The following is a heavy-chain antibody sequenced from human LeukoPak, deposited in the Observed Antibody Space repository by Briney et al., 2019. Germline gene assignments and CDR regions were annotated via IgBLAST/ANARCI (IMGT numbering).Heavy chain of an antibody. J-gene: IGHJ1*01. V-gene: IGHV4-31*03. Sequence: SETLSLTCTVSGGSISSGDYFWSWIRQHQGKGLEWIGYIYYSGSTYYNPSLKSRLTISVDTSKNQFSLKLSSVTAADTAVYYCARDASAQYFQHWGQGTLVTVSS. CDR1: GGSISSGDYF. CDR2: IYYSGST. CDR3: ARDASAQYFQH.